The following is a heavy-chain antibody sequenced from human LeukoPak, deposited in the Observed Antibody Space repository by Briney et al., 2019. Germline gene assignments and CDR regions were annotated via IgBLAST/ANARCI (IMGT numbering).Heavy chain of an antibody. V-gene: IGHV3-23*01. CDR3: ARVPRLCTNGVCFDY. CDR2: ISGSGGST. CDR1: GFTFSSYA. Sequence: GGSLRLSCAASGFTFSSYAMSWVRQAPGKGLEWVSTISGSGGSTYYADSVKGRFTISRDNSKNTLYLQMNSLRAEDTAVYYCARVPRLCTNGVCFDYWGQGTLVTVSS. D-gene: IGHD2-8*01. J-gene: IGHJ4*02.